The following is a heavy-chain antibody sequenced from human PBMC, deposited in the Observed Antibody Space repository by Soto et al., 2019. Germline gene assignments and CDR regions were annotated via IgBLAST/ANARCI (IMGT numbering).Heavy chain of an antibody. V-gene: IGHV4-31*03. CDR2: IYYSGST. Sequence: SETLSLTCTVSGGSISSGGYYWSWIRQHPGKGLEWIGYIYYSGSTYYNPSLKSRVTISVDTSKDQFSLKLSSVTAADTAVYYCAREPRGRSGGYYHYGMDVWGQGTTVTVSS. CDR1: GGSISSGGYY. J-gene: IGHJ6*02. CDR3: AREPRGRSGGYYHYGMDV. D-gene: IGHD1-26*01.